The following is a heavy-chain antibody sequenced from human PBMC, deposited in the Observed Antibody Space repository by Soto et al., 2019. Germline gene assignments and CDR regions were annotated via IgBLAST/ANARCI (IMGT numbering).Heavy chain of an antibody. CDR2: IYYSGST. J-gene: IGHJ4*02. Sequence: PSETLSLTCTVSGGSISSGGYYWSWIRQHPGKGLEWIGYIYYSGSTYYNPSLKSRVTISVDTSKNQFSLKLSSVTAADTAVYYCARGGGTYDYVWGSYQGPIDYWGQGTLVTVSS. V-gene: IGHV4-31*03. CDR1: GGSISSGGYY. CDR3: ARGGGTYDYVWGSYQGPIDY. D-gene: IGHD3-16*02.